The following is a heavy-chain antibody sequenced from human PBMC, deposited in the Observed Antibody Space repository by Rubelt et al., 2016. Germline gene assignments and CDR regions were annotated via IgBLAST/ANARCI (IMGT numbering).Heavy chain of an antibody. Sequence: QLQLQESGPGLVKPSETLSLTCTVSGGSISSSSYYWGWIRQPPGKGLEWIGSIYYSGSTYYNPSLKSRVTISVDTSKNQFSLKLSAVTAADTAVYYCARVGGAQTSRPPLHWGQGTLVTVSS. J-gene: IGHJ4*02. CDR1: GGSISSSSYY. V-gene: IGHV4-39*07. CDR3: ARVGGAQTSRPPLH. D-gene: IGHD3-16*01. CDR2: IYYSGST.